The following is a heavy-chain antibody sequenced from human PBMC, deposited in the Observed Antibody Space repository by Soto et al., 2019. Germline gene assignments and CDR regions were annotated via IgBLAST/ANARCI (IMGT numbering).Heavy chain of an antibody. J-gene: IGHJ6*02. CDR3: ARVDGATDPSKDV. D-gene: IGHD2-15*01. V-gene: IGHV3-7*01. CDR1: GFTFSSYW. Sequence: GGSLRLSCAASGFTFSSYWMSWVRQAPGKGLEWVANIKQDGSEKYYVDSVKGRFTISRDNAKNSLYLQMNSLRAEDTAVYYCARVDGATDPSKDVWGQGTTVTVSS. CDR2: IKQDGSEK.